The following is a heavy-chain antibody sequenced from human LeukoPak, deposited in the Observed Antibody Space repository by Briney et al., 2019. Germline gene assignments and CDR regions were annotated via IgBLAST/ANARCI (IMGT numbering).Heavy chain of an antibody. D-gene: IGHD2-2*03. CDR2: IYYSGST. V-gene: IGHV4-59*11. Sequence: SETLSLTCTVSGGSISSHYRSWIRQPPGKGLEWIGYIYYSGSTNYNPSLKSRVTISVDTSKNQFSLKLSSVTAADTAVYYCARDRVDIVVVPAASYMDVWGKGTTVTVSS. CDR1: GGSISSHY. CDR3: ARDRVDIVVVPAASYMDV. J-gene: IGHJ6*03.